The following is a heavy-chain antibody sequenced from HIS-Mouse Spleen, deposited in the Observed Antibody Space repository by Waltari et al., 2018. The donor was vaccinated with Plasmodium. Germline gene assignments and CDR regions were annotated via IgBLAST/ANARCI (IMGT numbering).Heavy chain of an antibody. D-gene: IGHD6-13*01. CDR3: ASSWYWYFDL. CDR1: GFTFSSYW. J-gene: IGHJ2*01. V-gene: IGHV3-7*01. CDR2: IKQDGSEK. Sequence: EVQLVESGGGLVQPGGSLRLSCAASGFTFSSYWMSGGRQAPGKGLEWGANIKQDGSEKYYVDSVKGRFTISRDNAKNSLYLQMNSLRAEDTAVYYCASSWYWYFDLWGRGTLVTVSS.